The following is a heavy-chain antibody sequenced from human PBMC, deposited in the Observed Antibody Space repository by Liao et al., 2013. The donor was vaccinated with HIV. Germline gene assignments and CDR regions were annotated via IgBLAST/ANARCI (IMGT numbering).Heavy chain of an antibody. D-gene: IGHD1-26*01. CDR1: GGSLSTYY. Sequence: QVQLQESGSGLVKPPETLSLTCTVSGGSLSTYYWSWIRQPPGKGLEWIGYIYYSGSTDYNPSLKSRVTMSVDTSKSQFSLRLSSVTAADTAVYYCARGPYSGSSYGFDIWGPGTMVTVSS. CDR3: ARGPYSGSSYGFDI. V-gene: IGHV4-59*12. CDR2: IYYSGST. J-gene: IGHJ3*02.